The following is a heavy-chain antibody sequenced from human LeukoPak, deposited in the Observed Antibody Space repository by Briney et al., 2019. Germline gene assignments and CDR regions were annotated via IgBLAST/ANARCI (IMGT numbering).Heavy chain of an antibody. V-gene: IGHV4-31*03. Sequence: SETLSLTCTVSGGSISSGAYYWSWIRQHPGKGLEWIGYIYYSGSTNHNPSLKSRVTISVDTSKNQFSLKLSSVTAADTAVYYCARGPTGVFDYWGQGTLVTVSS. CDR3: ARGPTGVFDY. J-gene: IGHJ4*02. D-gene: IGHD7-27*01. CDR1: GGSISSGAYY. CDR2: IYYSGST.